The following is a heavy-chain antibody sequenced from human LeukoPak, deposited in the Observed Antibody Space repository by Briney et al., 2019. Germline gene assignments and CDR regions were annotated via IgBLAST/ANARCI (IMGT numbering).Heavy chain of an antibody. J-gene: IGHJ4*02. D-gene: IGHD3-10*01. CDR1: GFTFSNAW. CDR2: IKSKTDGGTT. V-gene: IGHV3-15*01. Sequence: GGSLRLSCAASGFTFSNAWMSWVRQAPGKGLEWVGRIKSKTDGGTTDYAAPVKGRFTISRDDSKNTLYLQMNSLKTEDTAVYYCTTVGYYGPGYYFDYWGQGTLVTVSS. CDR3: TTVGYYGPGYYFDY.